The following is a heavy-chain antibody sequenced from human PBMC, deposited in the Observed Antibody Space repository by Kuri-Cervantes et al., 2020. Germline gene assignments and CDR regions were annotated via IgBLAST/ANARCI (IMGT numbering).Heavy chain of an antibody. V-gene: IGHV3-30*18. CDR3: AKTPSITGDY. CDR1: GFTFSSYA. D-gene: IGHD3-10*01. J-gene: IGHJ4*02. Sequence: GGSLRLSCAASGFTFSSYAMSWVRQAPGKGLEWVAVISYDGSNKYYADSVKGRFTISRDNSKNTLYLQMNSLRAEDTAVYYCAKTPSITGDYWGQGTLVTVSS. CDR2: ISYDGSNK.